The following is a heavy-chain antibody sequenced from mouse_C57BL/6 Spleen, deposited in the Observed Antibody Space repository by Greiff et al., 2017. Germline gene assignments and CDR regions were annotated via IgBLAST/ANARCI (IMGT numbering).Heavy chain of an antibody. CDR2: IYPGDGDT. V-gene: IGHV1-80*01. Sequence: VQLQQSGAELVKPGASVKISCKASGYAFSSYWMNWVKQRPGKGLEWIGEIYPGDGDTNYNGKFKGKATLTADKSSSTAYLQLSSLTSEDSAVYFCANVEEDAQFTYWGQGTMVTVSA. CDR1: GYAFSSYW. CDR3: ANVEEDAQFTY. J-gene: IGHJ3*01.